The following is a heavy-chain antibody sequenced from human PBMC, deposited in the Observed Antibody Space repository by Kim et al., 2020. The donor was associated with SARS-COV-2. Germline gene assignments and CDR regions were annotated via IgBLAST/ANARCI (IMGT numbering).Heavy chain of an antibody. J-gene: IGHJ3*02. CDR2: ISFDGTKR. D-gene: IGHD1-20*01. CDR1: RFTFSDYD. CDR3: AKVAFNWNKEDGLDM. V-gene: IGHV3-30*18. Sequence: GGSLRLSCAASRFTFSDYDMHWVRQPPGKGLEWVAVISFDGTKRHYADHVKGRFTVSRDNFEDTLFLQMNSLRPEDTAIYYCAKVAFNWNKEDGLDMWGPRTLLTVS.